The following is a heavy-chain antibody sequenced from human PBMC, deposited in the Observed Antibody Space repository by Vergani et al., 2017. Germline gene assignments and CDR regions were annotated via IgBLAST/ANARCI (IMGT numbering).Heavy chain of an antibody. Sequence: QVQLVQSGAEVKKPGSSVKVSCKASGGTFSSYALNWVRQAPGQGLEWMGSIIPSLATTIYAQKFQGRVTITADESTSTAYMELSSLRSEDTAVYYCAVKRGTAAGDYFDYWGQGTLVTVSS. CDR3: AVKRGTAAGDYFDY. V-gene: IGHV1-69*11. J-gene: IGHJ4*02. CDR2: IIPSLATT. CDR1: GGTFSSYA. D-gene: IGHD6-13*01.